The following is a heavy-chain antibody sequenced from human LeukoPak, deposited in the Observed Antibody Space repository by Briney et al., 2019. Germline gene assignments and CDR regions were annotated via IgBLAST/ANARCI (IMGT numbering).Heavy chain of an antibody. Sequence: GGSLRLSCAASGFPFSSYWMTWVRQAPGKGLEWVANIKQDGSEKYYVDSVKGRFTISRDNAKNSLYLQMNSLRAEDTAVYYCAELGITMIGGVWGKGTTVTISS. CDR1: GFPFSSYW. CDR3: AELGITMIGGV. CDR2: IKQDGSEK. J-gene: IGHJ6*04. D-gene: IGHD3-10*02. V-gene: IGHV3-7*01.